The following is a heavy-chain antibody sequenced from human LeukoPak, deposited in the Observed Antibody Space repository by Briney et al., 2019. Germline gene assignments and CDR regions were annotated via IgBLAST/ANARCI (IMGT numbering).Heavy chain of an antibody. CDR1: GGSLSSYY. J-gene: IGHJ5*02. Sequence: SETLSLTCTVSGGSLSSYYWSWIRQPPGKGLGWIGYIYYSGSTNYNPSLKSRVTISVDTSKNQFSLKLSSVTAADTAVYYCARGRVRRDYYGSGSYPRAWFDPWGQGTLVTVSS. V-gene: IGHV4-59*01. CDR3: ARGRVRRDYYGSGSYPRAWFDP. D-gene: IGHD3-10*01. CDR2: IYYSGST.